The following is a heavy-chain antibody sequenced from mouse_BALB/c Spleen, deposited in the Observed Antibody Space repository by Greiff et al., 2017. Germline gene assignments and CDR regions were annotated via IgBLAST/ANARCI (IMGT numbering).Heavy chain of an antibody. CDR3: ARELDWDRFAY. J-gene: IGHJ3*01. Sequence: VQLQQSAAELARPGASVKMSCKASGYTFTSYTMHWVKQRPGQGLEWIGYINPSSGYTEYNQKFKDKTTLTADKSSSTAYMQLSSLTSEDSAVYYCARELDWDRFAYWGQGTLVTVSA. V-gene: IGHV1-4*02. CDR1: GYTFTSYT. CDR2: INPSSGYT. D-gene: IGHD4-1*01.